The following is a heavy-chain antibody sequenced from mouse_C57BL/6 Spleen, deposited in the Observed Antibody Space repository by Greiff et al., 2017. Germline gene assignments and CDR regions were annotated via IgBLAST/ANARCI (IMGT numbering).Heavy chain of an antibody. V-gene: IGHV5-17*01. D-gene: IGHD4-1*01. Sequence: EVQLKESGGGLVKPGGSLKLSCAASGFTFSDYGMHWVRQAPEKGLEWVAYISSGSSTIYYADTVKGRFTISRDNAKNTLFLQMTSLRSEDTAMYYCARNWEAWFAYWGQGTLVTVSA. CDR3: ARNWEAWFAY. J-gene: IGHJ3*01. CDR2: ISSGSSTI. CDR1: GFTFSDYG.